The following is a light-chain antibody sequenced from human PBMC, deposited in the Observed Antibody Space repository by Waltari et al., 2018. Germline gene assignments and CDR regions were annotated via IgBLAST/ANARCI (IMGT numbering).Light chain of an antibody. Sequence: QSVLTPPPSVSGDPGQRVTIPSSGRSYNIWHRYVHWYQHFPGTAPKVLIFDNDKRPSGVSDRFSGSKSGTSASLTITGLRPGDEADYYCATWDSSLSGGFFGGGTRLTVL. CDR1: SYNIWHRY. V-gene: IGLV1-51*01. CDR3: ATWDSSLSGGF. CDR2: DND. J-gene: IGLJ7*01.